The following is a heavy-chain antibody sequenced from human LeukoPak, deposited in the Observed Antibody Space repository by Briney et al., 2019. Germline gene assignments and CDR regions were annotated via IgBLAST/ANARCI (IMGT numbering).Heavy chain of an antibody. CDR2: ISGSTGRT. D-gene: IGHD5-18*01. CDR1: GFTFSSYA. CDR3: AKRTRGYNYDPSDY. V-gene: IGHV3-23*01. J-gene: IGHJ4*02. Sequence: PGGSLRLSCAASGFTFSSYAMSWVRQAPGKGLEWVSAISGSTGRTYYADSVKGRFTISRDNSKNTLYLQMNSLRAEDTAVYYCAKRTRGYNYDPSDYWGQGTLVTVSS.